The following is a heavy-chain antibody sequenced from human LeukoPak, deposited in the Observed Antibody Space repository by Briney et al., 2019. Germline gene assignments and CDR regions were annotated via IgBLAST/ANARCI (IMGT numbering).Heavy chain of an antibody. V-gene: IGHV4-4*07. CDR2: IYTSGST. J-gene: IGHJ4*02. CDR3: ARGGEDCSGGSCYSPFGFDY. CDR1: GGSISSYY. Sequence: SETLSLTCTVSGGSISSYYWSWIRQPAGKGLEWIGRIYTSGSTNYNPSLKSRVTMSVDTSKNQFSLKLSSVTAADTAVYYCARGGEDCSGGSCYSPFGFDYWGQGTLVTVSS. D-gene: IGHD2-15*01.